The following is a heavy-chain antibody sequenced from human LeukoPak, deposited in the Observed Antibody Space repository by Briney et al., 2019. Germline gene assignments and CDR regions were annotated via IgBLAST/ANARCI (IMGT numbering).Heavy chain of an antibody. CDR3: ASGSPALTQLLSY. V-gene: IGHV4-34*01. J-gene: IGHJ4*02. Sequence: SETLSLTCAVYGGSSSGFYWGWIRQPPGKGLEWIWEINHSGSTNYNPSLKSRVTMSVDKSKNQLSLNLTSVTAADTAVYYCASGSPALTQLLSYRGQGTLVTVSS. D-gene: IGHD3-9*01. CDR2: INHSGST. CDR1: GGSSSGFY.